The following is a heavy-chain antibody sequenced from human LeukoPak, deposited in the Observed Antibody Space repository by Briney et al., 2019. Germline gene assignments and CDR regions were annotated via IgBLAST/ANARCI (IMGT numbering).Heavy chain of an antibody. V-gene: IGHV1-18*01. CDR2: ISAYNGNT. CDR1: GYTFTSYG. CDR3: ARDLFVVVVAATVGWFDP. J-gene: IGHJ5*02. Sequence: GASVKVSCKASGYTFTSYGISWVRQAPGQGLEWMGWISAYNGNTNYAQKLQDRVTMTTDTSTSTAYMELRSLRSDDTAVYYCARDLFVVVVAATVGWFDPWGQGTLVTVSS. D-gene: IGHD2-15*01.